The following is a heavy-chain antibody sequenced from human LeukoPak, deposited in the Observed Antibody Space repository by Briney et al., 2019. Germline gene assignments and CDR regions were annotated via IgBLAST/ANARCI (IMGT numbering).Heavy chain of an antibody. CDR2: IKQDGSEE. J-gene: IGHJ4*02. D-gene: IGHD3-10*01. CDR3: ARDGGWAVRGADY. V-gene: IGHV3-7*01. CDR1: GFTFSDYW. Sequence: GGSLRLSCAASGFTFSDYWMTWVRQAPGKGLEWVANIKQDGSEEYYVDSVKGRLTISRDNAKNSLYLQMNSLRAEDTAVYYCARDGGWAVRGADYWGQGTLVTVSS.